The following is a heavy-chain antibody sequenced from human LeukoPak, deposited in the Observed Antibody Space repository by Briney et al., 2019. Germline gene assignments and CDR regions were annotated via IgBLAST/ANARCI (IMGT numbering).Heavy chain of an antibody. J-gene: IGHJ4*02. Sequence: PGGSLRLSCAASGFTFSSYAMSWVRQAPGKGLEWVSAISGSGGSTYYADSVKGRFTISRDNSKNTLYLQMNSLRAEDTAVYYCAKDITLWFGELAHTDYWGQGTLVTVSS. D-gene: IGHD3-10*01. CDR3: AKDITLWFGELAHTDY. CDR2: ISGSGGST. CDR1: GFTFSSYA. V-gene: IGHV3-23*01.